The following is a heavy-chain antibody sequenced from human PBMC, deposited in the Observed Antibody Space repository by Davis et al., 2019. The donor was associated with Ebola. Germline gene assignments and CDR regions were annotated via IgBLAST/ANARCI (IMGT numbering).Heavy chain of an antibody. CDR1: GFSFSTNW. V-gene: IGHV3-23*01. Sequence: GESLKISCAASGFSFSTNWMQWVRHAPGKGLEWVSAISGSGGSTYYADSVKGRFTISRDNSKKTLYLQMNSLRAEDTAVYYCAKSGLSFGLVKYHYGMDVWGKGTTVTVSS. CDR3: AKSGLSFGLVKYHYGMDV. CDR2: ISGSGGST. D-gene: IGHD3-3*01. J-gene: IGHJ6*04.